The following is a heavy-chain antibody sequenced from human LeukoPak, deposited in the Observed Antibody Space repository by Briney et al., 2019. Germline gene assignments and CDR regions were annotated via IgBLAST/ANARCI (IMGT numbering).Heavy chain of an antibody. J-gene: IGHJ4*02. CDR1: GFTVSSNY. CDR2: IYSGGST. CDR3: AKDWGMGDQLLRIDY. V-gene: IGHV3-53*01. D-gene: IGHD2-2*01. Sequence: PGGSLRLSCAASGFTVSSNYMSWVRQAPGKGLEWVSVIYSGGSTYYADSVKGRFTISRDNSKNTMYLQMNSLRAEDTAVYYCAKDWGMGDQLLRIDYWGQGTLVTVSS.